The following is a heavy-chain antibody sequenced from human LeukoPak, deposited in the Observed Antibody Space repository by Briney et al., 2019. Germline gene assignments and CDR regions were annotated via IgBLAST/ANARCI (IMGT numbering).Heavy chain of an antibody. J-gene: IGHJ4*02. CDR2: ISSSSSYI. CDR1: GFTFSSYS. CDR3: ARDCWDYGSGSYCGIDY. Sequence: GGSLRLSCAASGFTFSSYSMNWVRQAPGKGLEWVSSISSSSSYIYYADSVKGRFTISRDNAKNSLHLQMNSLRAEDTAVYYCARDCWDYGSGSYCGIDYWGQGTLVTVSS. D-gene: IGHD3-10*01. V-gene: IGHV3-21*01.